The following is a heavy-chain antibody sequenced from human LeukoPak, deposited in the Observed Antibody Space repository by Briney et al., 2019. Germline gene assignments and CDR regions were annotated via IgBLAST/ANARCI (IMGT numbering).Heavy chain of an antibody. Sequence: SETLSLTCTVSGGSISSGGHYWSWIRQHPGNGLEWIGSIYDSRFTYYNPSLPSRVTISVDSSENHLSLKLNSVTAADTAVYYCAGGSVSSKLGYWGQGTLVTVSS. D-gene: IGHD6-13*01. CDR2: IYDSRFT. CDR1: GGSISSGGHY. J-gene: IGHJ4*02. V-gene: IGHV4-31*03. CDR3: AGGSVSSKLGY.